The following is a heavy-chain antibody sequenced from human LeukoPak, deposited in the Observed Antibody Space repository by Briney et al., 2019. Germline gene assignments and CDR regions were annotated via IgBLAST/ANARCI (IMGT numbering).Heavy chain of an antibody. CDR2: ISSSSSYI. V-gene: IGHV3-21*01. D-gene: IGHD3-22*01. J-gene: IGHJ4*02. Sequence: GGSLRLSCAASGFTFSSYSMNWVRQAPGKGLEWVSSISSSSSYIYYADSVKGRFTISRDNAKNSLYLQMNSPRAEDTAVYYCARDPGSNGYYPGYWGQGTLVNGSS. CDR3: ARDPGSNGYYPGY. CDR1: GFTFSSYS.